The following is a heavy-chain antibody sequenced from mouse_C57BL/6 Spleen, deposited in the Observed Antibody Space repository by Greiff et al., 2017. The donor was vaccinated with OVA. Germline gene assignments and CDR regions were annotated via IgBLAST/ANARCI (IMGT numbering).Heavy chain of an antibody. CDR1: GYTFTSYW. CDR3: ATRSTVVAPDV. J-gene: IGHJ1*03. CDR2: IHPTSGST. V-gene: IGHV1-64*01. D-gene: IGHD1-1*01. Sequence: VQLQQPGAELVKPGASVKLSCKASGYTFTSYWLHWVKQRPGQGLEWIGMIHPTSGSTNYNEKFRSKATLTVDKSSSTAYMQLSSLTSEDSAVFYCATRSTVVAPDVWGKGTTVTVSS.